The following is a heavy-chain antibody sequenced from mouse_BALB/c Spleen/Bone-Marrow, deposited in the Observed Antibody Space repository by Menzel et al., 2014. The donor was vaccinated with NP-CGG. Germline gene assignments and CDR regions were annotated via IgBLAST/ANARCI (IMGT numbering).Heavy chain of an antibody. D-gene: IGHD1-1*01. CDR1: GYTFTTYT. J-gene: IGHJ4*01. V-gene: IGHV1-4*01. CDR2: IIPSSGYT. CDR3: AIRYYAMDY. Sequence: VQLQQSGAELARPGASVKMSCKASGYTFTTYTIHWMKQRPGQGLEWIGYIIPSSGYTNYNQKFKDKATLTADESSSTAYMQLSSLSPEDSAVYYCAIRYYAMDYWGQGTSVTVSS.